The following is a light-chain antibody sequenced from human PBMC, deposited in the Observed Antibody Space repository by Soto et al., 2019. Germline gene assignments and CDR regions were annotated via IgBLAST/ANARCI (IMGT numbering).Light chain of an antibody. Sequence: EIVLTQSPGTLSLSPGERATLSCRASQSVSSSYLAWYQQKPGQAPRLLIYGASSRATGIPDRFSGSGSGTDFTLTISRLEPEDFAVYYCQQYGSSPWTGGHGTKVEIK. J-gene: IGKJ1*01. CDR1: QSVSSSY. CDR2: GAS. V-gene: IGKV3-20*01. CDR3: QQYGSSPWT.